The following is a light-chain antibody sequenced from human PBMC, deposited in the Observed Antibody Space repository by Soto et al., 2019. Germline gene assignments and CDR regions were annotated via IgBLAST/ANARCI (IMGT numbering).Light chain of an antibody. CDR2: QDS. CDR3: QAWDSSGVV. Sequence: SYELTQPPSVSVSPGQTASITCSGDKLGDKYACWYQQKPGQSPVLVIYQDSKRPSGIPERFPGSNSGNTATLTISGTQAMDEADYYCQAWDSSGVVFGGGTKLTVL. J-gene: IGLJ2*01. V-gene: IGLV3-1*01. CDR1: KLGDKY.